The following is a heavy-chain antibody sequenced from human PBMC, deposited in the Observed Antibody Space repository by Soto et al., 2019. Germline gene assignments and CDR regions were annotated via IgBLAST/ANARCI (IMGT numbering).Heavy chain of an antibody. CDR3: ARDANSAWCFFPL. Sequence: SETLSLTCTVSGGSISSDDYYWNWIRQRPGKGLEWIGNIYYRGNTNYNPSLKSRFTMSVDTSKNQFSLKLNSVTAADTAVYFCARDANSAWCFFPLGGQEPLFTVPS. V-gene: IGHV4-31*03. CDR2: IYYRGNT. J-gene: IGHJ4*02. CDR1: GGSISSDDYY. D-gene: IGHD2-8*01.